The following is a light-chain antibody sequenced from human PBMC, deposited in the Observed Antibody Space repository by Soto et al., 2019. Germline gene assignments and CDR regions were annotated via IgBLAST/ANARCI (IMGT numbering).Light chain of an antibody. V-gene: IGKV1-5*03. CDR2: KAS. CDR1: ESISSW. Sequence: DIQMTQSAPTLSASSGDRVTITCRPSESISSWLAWYPQKPGKAPKPLMYKASSLESGVPSRFSGSGSGTEFTLTISSLQPDDFATYYCQQYNSYPWTFGQGTKVDIK. CDR3: QQYNSYPWT. J-gene: IGKJ1*01.